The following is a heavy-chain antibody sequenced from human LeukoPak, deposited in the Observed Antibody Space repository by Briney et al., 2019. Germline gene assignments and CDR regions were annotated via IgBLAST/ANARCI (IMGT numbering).Heavy chain of an antibody. CDR2: IIPIFGTA. CDR3: AREAWVGATFDY. V-gene: IGHV1-69*13. J-gene: IGHJ4*02. D-gene: IGHD1-26*01. CDR1: GGTFSSYA. Sequence: AASVKVSCKASGGTFSSYAISWVRQAPGQGLEWMGGIIPIFGTANYAQKFQGRVTITADESTSTAYMELSSLRSEDTAVYYCAREAWVGATFDYWGQGTLVTVSS.